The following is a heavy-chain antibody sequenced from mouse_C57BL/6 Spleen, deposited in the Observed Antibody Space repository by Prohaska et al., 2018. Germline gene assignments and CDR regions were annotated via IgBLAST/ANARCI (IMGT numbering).Heavy chain of an antibody. CDR1: GFTFSDYY. D-gene: IGHD4-1*01. Sequence: EVKLVESGGGLVQPGGSLKLSCAASGFTFSDYYMYWVRQTPEKRLEWVAYISNGGGSTYYPDTVKGRFTISRDNAKNNLYLQMSHLKSEDTAMYYCARCWDGAMDYWGQGTSVTVSS. CDR3: ARCWDGAMDY. CDR2: ISNGGGST. V-gene: IGHV5-12*01. J-gene: IGHJ4*01.